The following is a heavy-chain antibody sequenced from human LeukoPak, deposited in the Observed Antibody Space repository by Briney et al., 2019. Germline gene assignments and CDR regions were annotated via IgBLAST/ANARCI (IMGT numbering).Heavy chain of an antibody. CDR2: MSNGDTTI. Sequence: GGSLRLSCAVSGFTFSDYYMSWIRQAPGKGLEWVSYMSNGDTTIYYADSVKGRFTISRDNAKNSLYLQMDSLRAEDTAVYYCARVGSGDYNFYFYYMDVWGKGTTVTVSS. CDR3: ARVGSGDYNFYFYYMDV. D-gene: IGHD4-17*01. V-gene: IGHV3-11*01. CDR1: GFTFSDYY. J-gene: IGHJ6*03.